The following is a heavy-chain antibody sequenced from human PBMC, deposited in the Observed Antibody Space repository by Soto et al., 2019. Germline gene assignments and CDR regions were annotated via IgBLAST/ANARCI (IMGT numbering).Heavy chain of an antibody. CDR1: RYPFTSYG. Sequence: GSVKFSCKASRYPFTSYGISWVRQAPAQGLEWMVLLSAYNGNTHYSQQFQGRVTMTTDTTTSTAYMQLRSLRSDDTAVYYCERGGGTTGSTYNWFDPWGQGTLVTV. D-gene: IGHD1-1*01. J-gene: IGHJ5*02. CDR2: LSAYNGNT. V-gene: IGHV1-18*01. CDR3: ERGGGTTGSTYNWFDP.